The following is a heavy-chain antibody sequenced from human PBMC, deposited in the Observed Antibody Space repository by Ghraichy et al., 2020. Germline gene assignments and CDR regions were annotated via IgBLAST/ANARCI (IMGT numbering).Heavy chain of an antibody. CDR3: ARDKKGPPLPRFDY. Sequence: SETLSLTCAVYGGSFSGYYWSWVRQPLWKGLEWIGEINHSGSTNYNPSLKSRVTLSIDTSKNQFSLKMNSVTAADTAMYYCARDKKGPPLPRFDYWGQGTLVTVSS. CDR1: GGSFSGYY. V-gene: IGHV4-34*01. CDR2: INHSGST. J-gene: IGHJ4*02.